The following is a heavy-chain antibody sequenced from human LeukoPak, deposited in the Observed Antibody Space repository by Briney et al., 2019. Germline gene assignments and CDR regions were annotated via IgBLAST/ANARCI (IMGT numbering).Heavy chain of an antibody. D-gene: IGHD3-22*01. Sequence: ASVKVSCKASGYTFTGYYMHWVRQAPGQGLEWMGWINPNGGGTNYAQKFQGRVTMTRDTSISTAYMELSRLRSDDTAVYYCARDEYYYDSSGYPDYWGQGTLVTVSS. J-gene: IGHJ4*02. CDR1: GYTFTGYY. V-gene: IGHV1-2*02. CDR3: ARDEYYYDSSGYPDY. CDR2: INPNGGGT.